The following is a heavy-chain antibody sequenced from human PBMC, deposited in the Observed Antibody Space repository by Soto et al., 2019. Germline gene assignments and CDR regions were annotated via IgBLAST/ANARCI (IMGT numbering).Heavy chain of an antibody. CDR3: ARFEQQLVAGFDP. CDR1: GYTFTNYA. CDR2: INPVNGNA. Sequence: VASVKVSCKASGYTFTNYALHWVRQAPGQRLEWMGWINPVNGNAKYSQKFQGRVTITRDTSATTAYMELSSLRSEDTAVYYCARFEQQLVAGFDPWGQGTLVTVSS. J-gene: IGHJ5*02. V-gene: IGHV1-3*01. D-gene: IGHD6-13*01.